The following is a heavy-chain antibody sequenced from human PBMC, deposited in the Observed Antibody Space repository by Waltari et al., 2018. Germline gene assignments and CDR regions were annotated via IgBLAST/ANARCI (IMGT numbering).Heavy chain of an antibody. CDR1: GGTFSSYA. D-gene: IGHD3-10*01. CDR3: AGDDGYGSGSYYNPKLDY. J-gene: IGHJ4*02. Sequence: QVQLVQSGAEVKKPGSSVKVSCKASGGTFSSYAISWVRQAPGQGLEWMGGIIPIFGTANDAQKFQGRVTITADESTSTAYMELSSLISEDTAVYYCAGDDGYGSGSYYNPKLDYWGQGTLVTVSS. V-gene: IGHV1-69*01. CDR2: IIPIFGTA.